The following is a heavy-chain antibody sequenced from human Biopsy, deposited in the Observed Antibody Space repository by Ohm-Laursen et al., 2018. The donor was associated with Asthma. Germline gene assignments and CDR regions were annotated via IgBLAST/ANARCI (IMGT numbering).Heavy chain of an antibody. Sequence: ASVKVSCKTSGYTFNSAGITWVRQAPGQGLEWMGLISVYNGNTKVAQKIQDRVTMITDTSTSTAYMELRCLRSDDTAVYFCARAVDYSHYYGIDVWGQGTTVTVS. CDR3: ARAVDYSHYYGIDV. D-gene: IGHD3-10*01. J-gene: IGHJ6*02. V-gene: IGHV1-18*01. CDR1: GYTFNSAG. CDR2: ISVYNGNT.